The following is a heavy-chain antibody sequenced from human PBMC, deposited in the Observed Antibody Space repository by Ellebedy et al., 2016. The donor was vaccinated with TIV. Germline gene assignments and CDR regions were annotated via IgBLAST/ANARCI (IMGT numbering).Heavy chain of an antibody. CDR3: ARDEPYYYGSGSSNTDYYYYGMDV. D-gene: IGHD3-10*01. J-gene: IGHJ6*02. V-gene: IGHV1-46*04. CDR2: INPSGGST. Sequence: ASVKVSCKASGYTFTSYYMHWVRQAPGQGLEWMGIINPSGGSTSYAQKLQGSVTMTMDTSTTTVYIELSSLRPDDTAVYYCARDEPYYYGSGSSNTDYYYYGMDVWGQGTTVTVSS. CDR1: GYTFTSYY.